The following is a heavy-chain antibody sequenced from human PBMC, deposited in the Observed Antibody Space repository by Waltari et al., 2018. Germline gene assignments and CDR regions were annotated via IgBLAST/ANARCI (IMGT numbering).Heavy chain of an antibody. D-gene: IGHD6-19*01. CDR1: GGSFSGYD. V-gene: IGHV4-34*01. J-gene: IGHJ3*01. CDR2: VNYRGTS. Sequence: QVQLQQWGAGLWKPLETLSLTCAVYGGSFSGYDWCWIRQPPGKGLEGVGEVNYRGTSNYNPSLNSRVTISMDTSKKQVSRMLRSVTAADTAVYYCARGGRGGARLGSGRAPRGLDVWGQGTMVTVSS. CDR3: ARGGRGGARLGSGRAPRGLDV.